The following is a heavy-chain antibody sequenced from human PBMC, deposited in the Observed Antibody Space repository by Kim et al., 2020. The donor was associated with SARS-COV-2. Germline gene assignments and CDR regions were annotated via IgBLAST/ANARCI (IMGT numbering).Heavy chain of an antibody. CDR3: AKDRSGYDLGYFDY. Sequence: ADSVKGRFTISRDNSNSSLYLQMNSLRTEDTALYYCAKDRSGYDLGYFDYWGQGTLVTVSS. V-gene: IGHV3-43*01. J-gene: IGHJ4*02. D-gene: IGHD5-12*01.